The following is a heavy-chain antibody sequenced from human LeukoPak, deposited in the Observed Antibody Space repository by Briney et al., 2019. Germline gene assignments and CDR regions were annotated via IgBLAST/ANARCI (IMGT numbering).Heavy chain of an antibody. D-gene: IGHD5-18*01. Sequence: GRSLRLSCAASGFTFSNYAIHWVRQAPGKGLEWVAVISYDGSNKYYDDSVKGRFTISRDNSKNTLYLQMNSLRAEDTAVYYCARDFSSAMVTLPFDYWGQGTLVTVSS. CDR2: ISYDGSNK. J-gene: IGHJ4*02. CDR1: GFTFSNYA. CDR3: ARDFSSAMVTLPFDY. V-gene: IGHV3-30-3*01.